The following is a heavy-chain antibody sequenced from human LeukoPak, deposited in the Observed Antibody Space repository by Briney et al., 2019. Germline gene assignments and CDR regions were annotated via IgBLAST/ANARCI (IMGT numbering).Heavy chain of an antibody. D-gene: IGHD5-18*01. V-gene: IGHV3-74*01. CDR2: INTDGSST. CDR1: GFTFSSYW. CDR3: AKDIDKHGYSYGLDY. J-gene: IGHJ4*02. Sequence: GGSLRLSCAASGFTFSSYWMHWVRQAPGKGLVWVSRINTDGSSTSYADSVKGRFTISRDNAKNTLYLQMNSLRAEDTAVYYCAKDIDKHGYSYGLDYWGQGTLVTVSS.